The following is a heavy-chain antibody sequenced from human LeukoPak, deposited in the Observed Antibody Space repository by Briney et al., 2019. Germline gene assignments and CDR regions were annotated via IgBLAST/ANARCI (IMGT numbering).Heavy chain of an antibody. CDR1: GFTFSSYS. J-gene: IGHJ6*04. V-gene: IGHV3-21*01. Sequence: PGGSLRLSCAASGFTFSSYSMNWVRQAPGKGLEWVSSISSSSSYIYYADSVKGRFTISRDNAKNSLYLQMNSLRAEDTAVYYCALDPLVVPDDYYYYGVDVWGKGTTVTVSS. D-gene: IGHD2-2*01. CDR2: ISSSSSYI. CDR3: ALDPLVVPDDYYYYGVDV.